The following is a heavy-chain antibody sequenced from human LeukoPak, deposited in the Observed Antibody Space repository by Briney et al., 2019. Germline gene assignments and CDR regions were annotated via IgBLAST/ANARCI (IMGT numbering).Heavy chain of an antibody. D-gene: IGHD2-2*01. J-gene: IGHJ4*02. CDR3: AKDQALSLSSSRALDY. CDR1: GFTFSTYA. CDR2: ISSSGGSP. Sequence: GGSLRLSCVVSGFTFSTYALSWVRQAPGKGLEWVSAISSSGGSPYYADSVNGRFTISRDNSKNTLYLQMNSLRAEDTALYYCAKDQALSLSSSRALDYWGQGTLVTVSS. V-gene: IGHV3-23*01.